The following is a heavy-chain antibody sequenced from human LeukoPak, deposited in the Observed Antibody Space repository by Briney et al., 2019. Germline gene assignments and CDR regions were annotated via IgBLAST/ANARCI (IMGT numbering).Heavy chain of an antibody. CDR2: FNPEDGET. CDR3: ATSPRYGPTDLDY. J-gene: IGHJ4*02. V-gene: IGHV1-24*01. D-gene: IGHD1-14*01. CDR1: GYTLTELS. Sequence: ASVNVSCKGSGYTLTELSMHWVRQAPGKGLEWMGGFNPEDGETIYAQKFQGRVTMTEDTSTDTAYIELSSLRSEDTAVYYCATSPRYGPTDLDYWGQGTLVTVSS.